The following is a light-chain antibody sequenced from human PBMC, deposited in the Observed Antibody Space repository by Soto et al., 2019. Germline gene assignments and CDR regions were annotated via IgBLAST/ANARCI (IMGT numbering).Light chain of an antibody. J-gene: IGKJ2*01. CDR3: QQYGSSPYT. CDR2: GAS. V-gene: IGKV3-20*01. Sequence: IGLTQSPGTLSLSPGERATLSCRASQSVSSSYLAWYQQKPGQAPRLLIYGASSRPTGIPDRFSGSGSGTVFTLTISRLEPEDFAMYYCQQYGSSPYTFGQGTKLEIK. CDR1: QSVSSSY.